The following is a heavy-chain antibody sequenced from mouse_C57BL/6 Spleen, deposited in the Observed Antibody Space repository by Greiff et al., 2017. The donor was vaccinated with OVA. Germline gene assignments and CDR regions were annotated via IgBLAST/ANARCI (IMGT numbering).Heavy chain of an antibody. J-gene: IGHJ4*01. D-gene: IGHD2-5*01. Sequence: VKLQESGPGLVQPSQSLSITCTVSGFSLTSYGVHWVRQSPGKGLEWLGVIWSGGSTDYNAAFISRLSISKDNSKSQVFFKMNSLQADDTAIYYCARNSNDAMDYWGQGTSVTVSS. CDR3: ARNSNDAMDY. V-gene: IGHV2-2*01. CDR1: GFSLTSYG. CDR2: IWSGGST.